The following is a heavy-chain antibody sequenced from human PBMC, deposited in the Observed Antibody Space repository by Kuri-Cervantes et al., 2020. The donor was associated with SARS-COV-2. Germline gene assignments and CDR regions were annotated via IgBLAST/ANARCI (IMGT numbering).Heavy chain of an antibody. Sequence: GESLKISCAVSGFTFSSYGMHWVRQAPGKGLEWVAVIWFDGSHKYYADSVKGRFSISRDNSKNMLYLQMNSLRVEDTAVYYCARGAANYYYMDVWGKGTTVTVSS. D-gene: IGHD3-16*01. V-gene: IGHV3-33*08. J-gene: IGHJ6*03. CDR3: ARGAANYYYMDV. CDR1: GFTFSSYG. CDR2: IWFDGSHK.